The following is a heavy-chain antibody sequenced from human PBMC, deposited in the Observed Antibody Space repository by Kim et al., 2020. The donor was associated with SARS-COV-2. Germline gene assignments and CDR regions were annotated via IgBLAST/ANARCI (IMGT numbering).Heavy chain of an antibody. CDR3: ARGYDSSVAGFDY. Sequence: YSPSFQGQVTISADKSISTAYLQWSSLKASDTAMYYCARGYDSSVAGFDYWGQGTLVTVSS. J-gene: IGHJ4*02. D-gene: IGHD3-22*01. V-gene: IGHV5-51*01.